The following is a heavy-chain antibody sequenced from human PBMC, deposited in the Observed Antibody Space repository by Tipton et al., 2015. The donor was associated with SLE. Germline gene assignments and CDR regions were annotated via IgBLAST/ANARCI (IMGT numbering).Heavy chain of an antibody. Sequence: TLSLTCTVSGGSISSYYWSWIRQPPGKGLEWIGYIYYSGSTNYNPSLKSRVTISVDTSKNQFSLKLNSVTAADTAVYYCARGGAYYYYGMDVWGQGTTVTVSS. CDR2: IYYSGST. D-gene: IGHD3-16*01. CDR3: ARGGAYYYYGMDV. V-gene: IGHV4-59*12. CDR1: GGSISSYY. J-gene: IGHJ6*02.